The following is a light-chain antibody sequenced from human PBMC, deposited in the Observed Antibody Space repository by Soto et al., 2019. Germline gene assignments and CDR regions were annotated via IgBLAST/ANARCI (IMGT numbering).Light chain of an antibody. CDR1: SSDDGGSNY. V-gene: IGLV2-14*01. CDR2: DVS. CDR3: SSYTSSSTYV. J-gene: IGLJ1*01. Sequence: QSALTQPASVSGSPGQSITISCTGTSSDDGGSNYVSWYQQHPGKAPKLIISDVSYRPSGVSNRFSGSKSGNTASLTISGLQVEDEADYYCSSYTSSSTYVFGTGTKVTVL.